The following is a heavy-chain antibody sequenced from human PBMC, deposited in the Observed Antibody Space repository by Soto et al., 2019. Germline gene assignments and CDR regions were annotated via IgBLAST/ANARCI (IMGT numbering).Heavy chain of an antibody. CDR2: IRQDGKEI. J-gene: IGHJ3*02. Sequence: PGGSLRLSCAASGFTLSSYWMAWVRQTPGKGLEFVANIRQDGKEINYVDSVKGRFTISRDNAKNSLFLQMNSLRDDDTAVYYCGTDQWGGAFDIGGQGTMVTVSS. CDR1: GFTLSSYW. CDR3: GTDQWGGAFDI. D-gene: IGHD3-10*01. V-gene: IGHV3-7*01.